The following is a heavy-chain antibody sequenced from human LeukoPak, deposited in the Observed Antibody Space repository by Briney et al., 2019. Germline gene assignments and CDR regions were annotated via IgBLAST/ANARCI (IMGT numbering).Heavy chain of an antibody. D-gene: IGHD1-14*01. CDR3: ARTGRRGYFDF. CDR2: LLYSGST. J-gene: IGHJ2*01. CDR1: GASISDYY. V-gene: IGHV4-59*13. Sequence: SETLSLTCNVSGASISDYYWSWVRQSPEKGLEWIASLLYSGSTHYNPSLRSRVAISGDTSNNQFSLKLTSVTTADTAVYFCARTGRRGYFDFWGRGTLVTVSS.